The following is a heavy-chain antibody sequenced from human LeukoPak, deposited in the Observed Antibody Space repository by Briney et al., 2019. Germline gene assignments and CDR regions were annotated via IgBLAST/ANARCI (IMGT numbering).Heavy chain of an antibody. V-gene: IGHV3-23*01. J-gene: IGHJ6*03. CDR3: VREILGNKYYMDV. CDR1: GLMFSNFD. Sequence: GGSLRLSCAASGLMFSNFDMNWVRQAPGKGLEWVSVISTSGGSTYYADSVKGRFTISRDNSKNTLYLQMNGLRVEDTAVYFCVREILGNKYYMDVWGKGTTVTVS. CDR2: ISTSGGST. D-gene: IGHD1-26*01.